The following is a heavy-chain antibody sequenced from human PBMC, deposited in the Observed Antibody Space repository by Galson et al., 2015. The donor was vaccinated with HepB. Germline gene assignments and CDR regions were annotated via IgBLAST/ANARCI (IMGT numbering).Heavy chain of an antibody. V-gene: IGHV3-48*01. CDR2: ISSSSSTI. CDR3: ATTMVRGEDY. J-gene: IGHJ4*02. Sequence: SLRLSCAASGFTFSSYSMNWVRQAPGKGLEWVSYISSSSSTIYYADSVKGRFTISRDNAKNSLYLQMNSLRAEDTAVYYCATTMVRGEDYWGQGTLVTVSS. D-gene: IGHD3-10*01. CDR1: GFTFSSYS.